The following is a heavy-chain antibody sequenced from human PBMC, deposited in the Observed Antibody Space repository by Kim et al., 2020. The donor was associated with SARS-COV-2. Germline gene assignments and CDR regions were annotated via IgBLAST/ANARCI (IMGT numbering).Heavy chain of an antibody. Sequence: GGSLRLSCAASGFTFSDYYMDWVRQAPGKGLEWVGRSRDKTNRYTTEYAASVRGRFIISRDDSRNSPYLQMNSLKTEDTAVYYCTRGGSGSSKEYFQFWGQGTLAIVSS. CDR3: TRGGSGSSKEYFQF. J-gene: IGHJ1*01. CDR2: SRDKTNRYTT. CDR1: GFTFSDYY. D-gene: IGHD3-10*01. V-gene: IGHV3-72*01.